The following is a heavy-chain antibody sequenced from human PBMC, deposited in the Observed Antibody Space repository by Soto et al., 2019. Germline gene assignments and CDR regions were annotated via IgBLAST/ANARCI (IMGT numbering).Heavy chain of an antibody. CDR2: INAGNGNT. V-gene: IGHV1-3*01. CDR3: ARALWFGELLELFDY. J-gene: IGHJ4*02. Sequence: ASVKVSCKASGYTFTSYGICWVRQAPGQRLEWMGWINAGNGNTKYSQKFQGRVAITRDTSASTAYMELSSLRSEDTAVHYCARALWFGELLELFDYWGQGTLVTVSS. CDR1: GYTFTSYG. D-gene: IGHD3-10*01.